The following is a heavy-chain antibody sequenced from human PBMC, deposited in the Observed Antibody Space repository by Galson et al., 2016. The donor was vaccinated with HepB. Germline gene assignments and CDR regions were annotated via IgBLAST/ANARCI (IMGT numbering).Heavy chain of an antibody. CDR1: GYSFTSYW. CDR2: IYPGDSDT. J-gene: IGHJ3*02. CDR3: ARRSSDAFDI. D-gene: IGHD3-10*01. Sequence: QSGAEVKKPGESLKISCAGSGYSFTSYWIGWVRQMPGKGLEWMGTIYPGDSDTRYSPSSQGQVTISADKSISAAYLQWNSLKASDTPIYYCARRSSDAFDIWGQGTMVTVSS. V-gene: IGHV5-51*01.